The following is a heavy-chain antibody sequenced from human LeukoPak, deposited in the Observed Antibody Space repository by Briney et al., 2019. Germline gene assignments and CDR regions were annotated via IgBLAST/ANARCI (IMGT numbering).Heavy chain of an antibody. V-gene: IGHV3-30*02. CDR1: GFTFSSYG. Sequence: GGSLRLSCAASGFTFSSYGMHWVSQAPGKGLEWVAFIRYDGSNKYYADSVKGRFTISRDNSKNTLYLQMNSLRAEDTAVYYCAKDGVASSYYYDSSGYYYFDYWGQGTLVTVSS. D-gene: IGHD3-22*01. J-gene: IGHJ4*02. CDR2: IRYDGSNK. CDR3: AKDGVASSYYYDSSGYYYFDY.